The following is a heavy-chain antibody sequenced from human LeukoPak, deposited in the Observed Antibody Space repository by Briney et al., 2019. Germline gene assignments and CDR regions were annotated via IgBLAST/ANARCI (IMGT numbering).Heavy chain of an antibody. CDR1: GYTLTELS. CDR2: FDPEDGET. CDR3: ATDQQWLVE. Sequence: ASVKVSCKVSGYTLTELSMHWVRQAPGKGLEWMGGFDPEDGETIYAQKFQGRVTTTEDTSTDTAYMELSSLRSEDTAVYYCATDQQWLVEWGQGTLVTVSS. V-gene: IGHV1-24*01. J-gene: IGHJ4*02. D-gene: IGHD6-19*01.